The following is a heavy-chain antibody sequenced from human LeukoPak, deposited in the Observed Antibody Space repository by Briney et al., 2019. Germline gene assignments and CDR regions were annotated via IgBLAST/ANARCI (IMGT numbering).Heavy chain of an antibody. Sequence: SETLSLTCTVSGGSISSYYWSWIRQPPGKGLEWIGYIYTSGSTNYNPSLKSRVTISVDTSKNQFSLKLSSVTAADTAVYYCARSLDGYSRLFDYWGQGTLVTVSS. CDR1: GGSISSYY. V-gene: IGHV4-4*09. J-gene: IGHJ4*02. CDR2: IYTSGST. CDR3: ARSLDGYSRLFDY. D-gene: IGHD5-24*01.